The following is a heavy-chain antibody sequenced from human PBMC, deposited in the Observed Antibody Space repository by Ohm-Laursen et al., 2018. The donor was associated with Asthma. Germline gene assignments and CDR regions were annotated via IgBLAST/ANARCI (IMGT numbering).Heavy chain of an antibody. V-gene: IGHV3-9*01. CDR3: TKDLLPGGADV. D-gene: IGHD1-14*01. J-gene: IGHJ6*02. CDR1: GFSFHEYA. CDR2: ISWNSGSI. Sequence: SLRLSCTASGFSFHEYAMHWVRQSPGKGLEWVSGISWNSGSIGYADSVKGRFTISRDNAKNSLYLQMNSLRPEDTAFYYCTKDLLPGGADVWGQGTTVTVSS.